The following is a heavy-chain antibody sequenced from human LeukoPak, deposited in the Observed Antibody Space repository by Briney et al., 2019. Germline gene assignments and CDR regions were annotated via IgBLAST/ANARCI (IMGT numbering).Heavy chain of an antibody. CDR3: ARGVVVAASGGY. CDR1: GFMFSSNW. Sequence: GGSLRLSCAASGFMFSSNWMSWVRLAPGKGLEWVANIKEDGTETYYVDSVKGRFTISRDNAKNSLYLQMNSLRAEDTAVYYCARGVVVAASGGYWGQGTLVTVSS. CDR2: IKEDGTET. V-gene: IGHV3-7*01. J-gene: IGHJ4*02. D-gene: IGHD2-15*01.